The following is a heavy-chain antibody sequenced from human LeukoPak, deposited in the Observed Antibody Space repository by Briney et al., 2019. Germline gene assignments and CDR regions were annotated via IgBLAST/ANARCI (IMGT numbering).Heavy chain of an antibody. D-gene: IGHD3-10*01. Sequence: GESLKISCKGSGYSFTSYWIGWVRQMPGKGLEWMGIIYPGDSDTRYSPSFQGQVTISADKSISTAYPQWSSLKASDTAMYYCARHVRYYGSGSLGPWDWFDPWGQGTLVTVSS. V-gene: IGHV5-51*01. J-gene: IGHJ5*02. CDR1: GYSFTSYW. CDR2: IYPGDSDT. CDR3: ARHVRYYGSGSLGPWDWFDP.